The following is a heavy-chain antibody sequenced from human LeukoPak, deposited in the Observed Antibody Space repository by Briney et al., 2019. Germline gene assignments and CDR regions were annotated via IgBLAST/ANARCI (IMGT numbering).Heavy chain of an antibody. V-gene: IGHV3-53*04. J-gene: IGHJ6*02. D-gene: IGHD3-10*01. Sequence: GGSLRLSCAASGFTVSSNYMSWARQAPGKGLEWVSVIYSGGSTYYADSVKGRFTISRHNSKNTLYLQMNSLRAEDTAVYYCARERSLYYDGSGRISPYYYYYGMDVWGQGTTVTVSS. CDR2: IYSGGST. CDR3: ARERSLYYDGSGRISPYYYYYGMDV. CDR1: GFTVSSNY.